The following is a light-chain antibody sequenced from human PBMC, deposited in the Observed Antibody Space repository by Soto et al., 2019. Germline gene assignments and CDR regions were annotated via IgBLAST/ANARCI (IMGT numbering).Light chain of an antibody. CDR3: QQYNNWPRT. Sequence: EIVMTQCPATLSVSPGERATLSCGASESLSSDLAWYQKKPGQAPRPPIYGASTRATGIPARFSGSGSGTEFTLTISSMKYEDFEVYYCQQYNNWPRTFGHGTKVDIK. CDR2: GAS. J-gene: IGKJ1*01. V-gene: IGKV3-15*01. CDR1: ESLSSD.